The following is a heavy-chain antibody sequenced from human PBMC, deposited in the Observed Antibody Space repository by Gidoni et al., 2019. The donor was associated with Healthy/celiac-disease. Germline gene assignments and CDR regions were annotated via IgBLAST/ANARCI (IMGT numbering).Heavy chain of an antibody. CDR3: ARGVLWFGELFPHYYYYGMDV. J-gene: IGHJ6*02. CDR2: INPNSGGT. D-gene: IGHD3-10*01. CDR1: GYTFTGYY. Sequence: QVQLVQSGAEVKKPGASVKVSCKASGYTFTGYYMHSSRQAPGQGLEWMGWINPNSGGTNYAQKFQGRVTMTRDTSISTAYMELSRLRSDDTAVYYCARGVLWFGELFPHYYYYGMDVWGQGTTVTVSS. V-gene: IGHV1-2*02.